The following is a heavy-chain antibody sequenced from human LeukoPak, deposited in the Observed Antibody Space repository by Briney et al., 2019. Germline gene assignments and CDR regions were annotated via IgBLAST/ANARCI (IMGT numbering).Heavy chain of an antibody. Sequence: PGESLRLSCAASGFTFSSYVMSWVRQAPGKGLEWVSAISGSGGSTYYADSVKGRFTISRDNSKNTLYLQMNSLRAEDTAVYYCAKRRIGGAIFDYWGQGTLVTVSS. CDR2: ISGSGGST. V-gene: IGHV3-23*01. D-gene: IGHD2/OR15-2a*01. CDR1: GFTFSSYV. CDR3: AKRRIGGAIFDY. J-gene: IGHJ4*02.